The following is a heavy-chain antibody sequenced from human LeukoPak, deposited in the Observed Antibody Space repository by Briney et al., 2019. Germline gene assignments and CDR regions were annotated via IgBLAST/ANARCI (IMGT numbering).Heavy chain of an antibody. CDR3: ARLVAVAGVFDY. V-gene: IGHV4-39*02. Sequence: SETLSLTCTVSGGSISSSNYYWGWIRQPPGKGLEWIGNIYYSGSTYYNPSLKSRVTISVDTSKNHFSLKLSSVTAADAAMYYCARLVAVAGVFDYWGQGNLVTV. CDR1: GGSISSSNYY. CDR2: IYYSGST. D-gene: IGHD6-19*01. J-gene: IGHJ4*02.